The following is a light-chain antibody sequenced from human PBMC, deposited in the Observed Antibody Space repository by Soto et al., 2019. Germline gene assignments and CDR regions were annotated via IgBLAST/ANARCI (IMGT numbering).Light chain of an antibody. CDR1: SSDVGGYKY. V-gene: IGLV2-14*03. Sequence: QSVLTQPASVSGSPGQSITISCTGTSSDVGGYKYVSWYQQHPSTAPKLMIFDVSDRPSGVSDRFSGSKSGNTASLTISGLQAEDEADYYCSSYTSSSTLVFGGGTQLTVL. J-gene: IGLJ2*01. CDR2: DVS. CDR3: SSYTSSSTLV.